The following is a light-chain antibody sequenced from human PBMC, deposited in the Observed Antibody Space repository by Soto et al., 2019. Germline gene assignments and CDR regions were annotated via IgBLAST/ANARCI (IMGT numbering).Light chain of an antibody. CDR3: SSYTSSSTLYV. Sequence: QSALTQPASVSGSPGQSITISCTGTSSDVGGYNYVSWYQQHPAKAPKLMIYDVSNRPSGVSNRFSGSKSGNTASLTISGLQAEDEADYYCSSYTSSSTLYVFGTGTKLTV. J-gene: IGLJ1*01. V-gene: IGLV2-14*01. CDR1: SSDVGGYNY. CDR2: DVS.